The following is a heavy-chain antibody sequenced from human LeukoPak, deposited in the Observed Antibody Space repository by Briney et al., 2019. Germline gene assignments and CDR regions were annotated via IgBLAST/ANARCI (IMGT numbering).Heavy chain of an antibody. J-gene: IGHJ6*03. V-gene: IGHV4-34*01. D-gene: IGHD3-9*01. CDR2: INHSGST. Sequence: SETLSLTCAVYGGSFSGYYWSWIRQPPGKGLEWIGEINHSGSTNYNPSLKSRVTISVDTSKNQFSLKLSSVTAADTAVYYCARHLQYYDILTGWGTYYYXYXXVXXKXXTV. CDR3: ARHLQYYDILTGWGTYYYXYXXV. CDR1: GGSFSGYY.